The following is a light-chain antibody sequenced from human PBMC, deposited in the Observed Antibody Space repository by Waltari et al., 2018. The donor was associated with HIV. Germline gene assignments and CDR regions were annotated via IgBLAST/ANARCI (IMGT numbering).Light chain of an antibody. CDR3: QSSDNSEHMI. CDR1: TLSKHS. CDR2: KDT. Sequence: SSELTQPPSVSVSPGQTARISCSGDTLSKHSAYWYQQKPGQAPVVVIIKDTERPSGIPERFSGSSSGTTVTLTIRGVQAEDEADYYCQSSDNSEHMIFGGGTKLTVL. V-gene: IGLV3-25*03. J-gene: IGLJ2*01.